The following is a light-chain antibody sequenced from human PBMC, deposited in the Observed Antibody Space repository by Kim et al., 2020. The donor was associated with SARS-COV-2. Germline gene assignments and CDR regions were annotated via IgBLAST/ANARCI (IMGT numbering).Light chain of an antibody. Sequence: QSVLTQPPSASGTPGQRVTISCSGSSSNIGSNYVYWYQQVPGTAPKLLIYRNNQRPSGVPDRFSGSKSGTSASLAISGLRSEDEADYYCAPWDDSLSGPVFGGGTQLTVL. CDR1: SSNIGSNY. V-gene: IGLV1-47*01. J-gene: IGLJ2*01. CDR3: APWDDSLSGPV. CDR2: RNN.